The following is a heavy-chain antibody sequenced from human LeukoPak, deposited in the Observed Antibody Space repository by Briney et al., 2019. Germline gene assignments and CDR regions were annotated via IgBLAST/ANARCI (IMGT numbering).Heavy chain of an antibody. Sequence: GGSLRLSCAASGFTFRNYVIHWVRQAPGKGLEWVAVTSSDLNVKLYADSVKGRFTISRDNSRSTLYLQMNSLRPEDTAIYYCAREGYYGSGSPPSLYFDYWGQGTLVTVSS. J-gene: IGHJ4*02. V-gene: IGHV3-30-3*01. CDR3: AREGYYGSGSPPSLYFDY. D-gene: IGHD3-10*01. CDR2: TSSDLNVK. CDR1: GFTFRNYV.